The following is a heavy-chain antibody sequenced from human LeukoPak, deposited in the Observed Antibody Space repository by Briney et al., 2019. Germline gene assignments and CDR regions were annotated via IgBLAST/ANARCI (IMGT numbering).Heavy chain of an antibody. CDR3: ARRADPGYCSGGSCSYNWFDP. J-gene: IGHJ5*02. CDR1: GFTFSDSY. CDR2: IYYSGST. V-gene: IGHV4-59*08. D-gene: IGHD2-15*01. Sequence: LTLSCVGSGFTFSDSYMSWIRQPPGKGLEWIGYIYYSGSTNYNPSLKSRVTISVDTSKNQFSLKLSSVTAADTAVYYCARRADPGYCSGGSCSYNWFDPWGQGTLVTVSS.